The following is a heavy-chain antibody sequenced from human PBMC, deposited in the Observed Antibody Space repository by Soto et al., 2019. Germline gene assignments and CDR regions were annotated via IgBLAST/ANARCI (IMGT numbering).Heavy chain of an antibody. CDR1: GGSISSYY. J-gene: IGHJ5*02. D-gene: IGHD3-3*01. CDR3: ARAGYDFWSGYSHNWFDP. Sequence: ETLSLTCTVSGGSISSYYWSWIRQPPGKGLEWIGYIYYSGSTNYNPSLKSRVTISVDMSKNQFSLKLSSVTAADKALYYCARAGYDFWSGYSHNWFDPWGQGTLVTVS. CDR2: IYYSGST. V-gene: IGHV4-59*01.